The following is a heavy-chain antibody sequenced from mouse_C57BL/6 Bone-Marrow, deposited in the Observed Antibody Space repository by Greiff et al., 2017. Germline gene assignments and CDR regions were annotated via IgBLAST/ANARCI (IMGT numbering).Heavy chain of an antibody. D-gene: IGHD1-1*01. V-gene: IGHV5-17*01. Sequence: EVKLMESGGGLVKPGGSLKLSCAASGFTFSDYGMHWVRQAPETGLEWVAYISSGSSTIYYADTVKGRFTISRDNAKNTLFLQMTSLRSEDTAMYYGARQGNYVAMDYWGQGTSVTVSS. CDR3: ARQGNYVAMDY. CDR2: ISSGSSTI. J-gene: IGHJ4*01. CDR1: GFTFSDYG.